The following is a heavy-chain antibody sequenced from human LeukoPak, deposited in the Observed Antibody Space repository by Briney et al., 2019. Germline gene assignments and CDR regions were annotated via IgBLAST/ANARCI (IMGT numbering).Heavy chain of an antibody. D-gene: IGHD3-22*01. CDR2: IWSDGSNK. Sequence: GGSLRLSCAASGFTFSNYAMHWVRQVPGKGLEWVAVIWSDGSNKYYADSMKGRFTVSRDNSRNTLFLQMNSLRVEDMAVYFCARAREYDSAGYYYGADYWGQGTLVTVSS. V-gene: IGHV3-33*01. CDR3: ARAREYDSAGYYYGADY. CDR1: GFTFSNYA. J-gene: IGHJ4*02.